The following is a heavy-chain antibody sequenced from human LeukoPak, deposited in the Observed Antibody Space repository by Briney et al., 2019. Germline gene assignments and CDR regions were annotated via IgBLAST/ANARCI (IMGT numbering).Heavy chain of an antibody. J-gene: IGHJ1*01. V-gene: IGHV7-4-1*02. D-gene: IGHD6-19*01. Sequence: ASVKVSCKASGYTFTSYGISWVRQAPGQGLEWMGWINTNTGNPTYAQGFTGRFVFSLDTSVSTAYLQISSLKAEDTAVYYCARDLQSGWLFYGTEYFQHWGQGTLVTVSS. CDR2: INTNTGNP. CDR3: ARDLQSGWLFYGTEYFQH. CDR1: GYTFTSYG.